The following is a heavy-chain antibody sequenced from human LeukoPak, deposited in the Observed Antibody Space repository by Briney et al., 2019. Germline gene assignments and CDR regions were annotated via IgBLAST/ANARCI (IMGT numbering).Heavy chain of an antibody. CDR3: ARDPYSGNYGNYYYYYMDV. J-gene: IGHJ6*03. Sequence: GGSLRLSCAASGFTFSSYTMNWVRQAPGKGLEWVSSITSSSSYIYYADSVKGRFTISRDNAKNSLYLQMNSLGPEDTAVYYCARDPYSGNYGNYYYYYMDVWGKGTTVTISS. CDR1: GFTFSSYT. V-gene: IGHV3-21*01. D-gene: IGHD1-26*01. CDR2: ITSSSSYI.